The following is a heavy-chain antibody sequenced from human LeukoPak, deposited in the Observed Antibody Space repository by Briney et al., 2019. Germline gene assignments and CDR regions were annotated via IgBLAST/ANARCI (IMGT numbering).Heavy chain of an antibody. V-gene: IGHV3-23*01. CDR3: AKANHDFWSGYLNWFDP. D-gene: IGHD3-3*01. CDR1: GFTFSSYA. Sequence: GGSLRLSCAASGFTFSSYAMSWVRQAPGKGLEWVSAISGSGGSTYYADSVKGRFTISRDNSKNTLYLQMNSLRAEDTAVYYCAKANHDFWSGYLNWFDPWGQGTLVTVSS. CDR2: ISGSGGST. J-gene: IGHJ5*02.